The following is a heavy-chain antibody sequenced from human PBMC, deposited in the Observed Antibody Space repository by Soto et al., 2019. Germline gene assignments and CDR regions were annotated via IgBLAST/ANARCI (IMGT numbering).Heavy chain of an antibody. CDR2: ISTGSSII. D-gene: IGHD4-17*01. V-gene: IGHV3-21*01. CDR1: GFALSTYS. J-gene: IGHJ4*02. CDR3: VRAVYTLTTPYYFDF. Sequence: EVHLVESGGGLVKPGGSLRLSCAASGFALSTYSMHWVRQAPGKGLEWVSSISTGSSIIHYADSVKGRFTVSRDNAKSSMYLQMHSLRVEDTAVYYCVRAVYTLTTPYYFDFWGQGTLVTVSS.